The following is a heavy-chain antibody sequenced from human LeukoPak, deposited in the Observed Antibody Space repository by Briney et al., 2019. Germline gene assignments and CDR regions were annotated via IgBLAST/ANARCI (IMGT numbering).Heavy chain of an antibody. Sequence: GGSLRLSCAASGFSFSHYSMTWARQAPGKGLEWISYIGVGGRPTNYADSVKARFTISRDDAQNSLYLQMNSLRAEDTAVYYCAKNTWKSSDSGRGRMDVWGQGTTVTVSS. CDR1: GFSFSHYS. J-gene: IGHJ6*02. CDR2: IGVGGRPT. D-gene: IGHD3-10*01. V-gene: IGHV3-48*01. CDR3: AKNTWKSSDSGRGRMDV.